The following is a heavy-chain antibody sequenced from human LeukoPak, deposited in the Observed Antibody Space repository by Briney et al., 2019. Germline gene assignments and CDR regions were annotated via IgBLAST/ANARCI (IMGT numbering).Heavy chain of an antibody. CDR1: GYSISSGYY. CDR3: ARILTGFS. D-gene: IGHD3-9*01. CDR2: IYHSGST. J-gene: IGHJ4*02. Sequence: SETLSLTCAVSGYSISSGYYWGWIRQPPGKGLEWIGSIYHSGSTYYNPSLKSRVTISVDTSKNQFSLKLSSVTAADTAVYYCARILTGFSWGQGTLVTVSS. V-gene: IGHV4-38-2*01.